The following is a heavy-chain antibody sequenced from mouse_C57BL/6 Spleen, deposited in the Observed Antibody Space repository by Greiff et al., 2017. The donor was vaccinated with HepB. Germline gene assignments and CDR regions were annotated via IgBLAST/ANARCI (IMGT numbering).Heavy chain of an antibody. CDR3: ARHPRDFDV. V-gene: IGHV5-6*02. J-gene: IGHJ1*03. Sequence: DVKLVESGGDLVKPGGSLKLSCAASGFTFSSYGMSWVRQTPDKRLEWVATISSGGSYTYYPDSVKGRFTISRDNAKNTLYLQMSSLKSEDTAMYYCARHPRDFDVWGTGTTVTVSS. CDR2: ISSGGSYT. CDR1: GFTFSSYG.